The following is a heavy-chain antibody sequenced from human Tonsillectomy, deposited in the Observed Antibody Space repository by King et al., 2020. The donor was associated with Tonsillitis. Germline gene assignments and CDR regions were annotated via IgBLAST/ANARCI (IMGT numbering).Heavy chain of an antibody. D-gene: IGHD3-9*01. V-gene: IGHV4-34*01. Sequence: VQLQQWGAGLLKPSETLSLTCAVYGGSFSGYYWSWIRQPPGKGLEWIGEINHSGSTNYNPSLKSRVTISVDTSKNQFSLKLSSVTAADTAVYYCARGRGLRYFDYYGMDVWGQGTTVTVSS. J-gene: IGHJ6*02. CDR3: ARGRGLRYFDYYGMDV. CDR2: INHSGST. CDR1: GGSFSGYY.